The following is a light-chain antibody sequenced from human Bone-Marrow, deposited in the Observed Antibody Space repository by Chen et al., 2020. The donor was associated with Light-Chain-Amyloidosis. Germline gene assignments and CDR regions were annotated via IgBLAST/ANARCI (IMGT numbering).Light chain of an antibody. V-gene: IGLV3-21*02. J-gene: IGLJ3*02. Sequence: SYVLTQPSSVSVAPGQTATIACGGNNIGSTSVHWYQQTPGQAPLLVVYDDSDRPSGSPERLSGSNYGNTATLTISSVEAGDEADYYCQVWDRSSDRPVFGGGTKLTVL. CDR2: DDS. CDR3: QVWDRSSDRPV. CDR1: NIGSTS.